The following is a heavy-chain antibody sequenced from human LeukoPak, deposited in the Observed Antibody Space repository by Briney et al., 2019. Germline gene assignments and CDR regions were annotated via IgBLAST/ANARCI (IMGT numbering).Heavy chain of an antibody. V-gene: IGHV4-30-4*01. CDR1: GGSISSGDYY. D-gene: IGHD3-9*01. J-gene: IGHJ4*02. CDR2: IYYSGST. CDR3: ARATYFDWLSIDY. Sequence: SQTLSLTCTVSGGSISSGDYYWSWIRQPPGKGLGWIGYIYYSGSTYYNPSLKSRVTISVDTSKNQFSLKLSSVTAAGTAVYYCARATYFDWLSIDYWGQGTLVTVSS.